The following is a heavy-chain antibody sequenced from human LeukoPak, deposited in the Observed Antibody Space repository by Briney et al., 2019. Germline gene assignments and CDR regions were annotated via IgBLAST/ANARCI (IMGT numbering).Heavy chain of an antibody. Sequence: GGSLRLSCAASGFTFSSYEMNWVRQAPGKGLEWVSYISSSGSTIYYADSVKGRFTISRDNAKNSLYLQMNSLRAEDTAVYYYARDERQIVATILSAFDIWGQGTMVTVSS. CDR3: ARDERQIVATILSAFDI. CDR2: ISSSGSTI. CDR1: GFTFSSYE. D-gene: IGHD5-12*01. J-gene: IGHJ3*02. V-gene: IGHV3-48*03.